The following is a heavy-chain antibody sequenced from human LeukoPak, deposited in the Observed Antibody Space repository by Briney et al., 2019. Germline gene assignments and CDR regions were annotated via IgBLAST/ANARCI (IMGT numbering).Heavy chain of an antibody. CDR3: ASRVYGLGSSNY. CDR2: IYNSGTT. D-gene: IGHD3-10*01. CDR1: GDSISSTSYY. Sequence: PSETLSLTCTVSGDSISSTSYYWDWIRQPPGKGREWIGSIYNSGTTYYNPSLKSRVTISVDTSKNQFSLKVSSVTVADTAVYYCASRVYGLGSSNYWGQGTLVTVSS. V-gene: IGHV4-39*01. J-gene: IGHJ4*01.